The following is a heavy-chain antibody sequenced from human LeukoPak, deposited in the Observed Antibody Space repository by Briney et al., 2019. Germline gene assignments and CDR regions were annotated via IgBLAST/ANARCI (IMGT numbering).Heavy chain of an antibody. CDR2: ISSSSTI. CDR3: ARDEGWWELPGAFDI. Sequence: GGSLRLSCAASGFTFSSYSMNWVRQAPGKGLEWVSYISSSSTIYYADSVKGRFIISRDNAKNSLYLQMNSLRAEDTAVYYCARDEGWWELPGAFDIWGQGTMVTVSS. J-gene: IGHJ3*02. D-gene: IGHD1-26*01. V-gene: IGHV3-48*01. CDR1: GFTFSSYS.